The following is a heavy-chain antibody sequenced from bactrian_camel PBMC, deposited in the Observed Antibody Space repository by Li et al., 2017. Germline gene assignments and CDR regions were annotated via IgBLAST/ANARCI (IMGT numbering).Heavy chain of an antibody. J-gene: IGHJ6*01. CDR2: IASDGSNA. V-gene: IGHV3-2*01. CDR1: GKTNVLNY. CDR3: ASAVEP. Sequence: QLVESGGGLVQPGGSLNLSCAATGKTNVLNYMSWVRQAPGKGLKWVSSIASDGSNAAYADSVKGRFTISRDNAKNMVYLQMNSLKSEDTALYYCASAVEPWGLGTQVTVS.